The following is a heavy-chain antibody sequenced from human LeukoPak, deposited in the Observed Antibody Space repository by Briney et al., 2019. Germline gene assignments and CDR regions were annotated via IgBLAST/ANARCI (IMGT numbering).Heavy chain of an antibody. Sequence: GESLRLSCAASGFTFSSYAMSWVRQAPGKGLEWVSGISVSGTSTSNADSVKGRFTISRDNPRNTLYLQMNSLRAEDTALYYCAKMYYDSSGYYPFDYWGQGTLVTVSS. CDR1: GFTFSSYA. CDR2: ISVSGTST. J-gene: IGHJ4*02. CDR3: AKMYYDSSGYYPFDY. D-gene: IGHD3-22*01. V-gene: IGHV3-23*01.